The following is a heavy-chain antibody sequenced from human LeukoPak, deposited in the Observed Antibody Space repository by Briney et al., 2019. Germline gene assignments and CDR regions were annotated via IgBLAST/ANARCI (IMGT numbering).Heavy chain of an antibody. CDR3: ARGEVTMIVVVTYYFDH. V-gene: IGHV4-34*01. Sequence: SETLSLTCAVYGGSFSGYYWSWIRQPPGKGLEWIGEINHSGSTNYNPSLKSRVTISVDTSKNQFSLKLSSVTAADTAVYYCARGEVTMIVVVTYYFDHWGQGTLVTVSS. D-gene: IGHD3-22*01. CDR1: GGSFSGYY. CDR2: INHSGST. J-gene: IGHJ4*02.